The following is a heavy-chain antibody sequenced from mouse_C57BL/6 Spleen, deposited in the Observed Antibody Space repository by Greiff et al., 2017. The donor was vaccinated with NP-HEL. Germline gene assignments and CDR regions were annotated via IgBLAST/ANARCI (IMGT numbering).Heavy chain of an antibody. D-gene: IGHD1-1*01. V-gene: IGHV1-80*01. CDR1: GYAFSSYW. Sequence: VQLQQSGAELVKPGASVKISCKASGYAFSSYWMNWVKQRPGKGLEWIGQIYPGDGDTNYNGKFKGKATLTADKSSSTAYMQLSSLTSEDSAVYFCARPPYYYGREDWYFDVWGTGTTVTVSS. J-gene: IGHJ1*03. CDR3: ARPPYYYGREDWYFDV. CDR2: IYPGDGDT.